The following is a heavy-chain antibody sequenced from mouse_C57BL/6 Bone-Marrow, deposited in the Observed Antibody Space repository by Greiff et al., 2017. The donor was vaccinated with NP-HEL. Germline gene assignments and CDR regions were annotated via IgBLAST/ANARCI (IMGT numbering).Heavy chain of an antibody. D-gene: IGHD2-3*01. CDR1: GYTFTSYG. V-gene: IGHV1-81*01. Sequence: QVQLQQSGAELARPGASVKLSCKASGYTFTSYGISWVKQRTGQGLEWIGEIYPRSGNTYYNEKFKGKATLTADKSSSTAYMELRSLTSEDSAVYFCARDGGWLLRDYAMDYWGQGTSVTVSS. J-gene: IGHJ4*01. CDR3: ARDGGWLLRDYAMDY. CDR2: IYPRSGNT.